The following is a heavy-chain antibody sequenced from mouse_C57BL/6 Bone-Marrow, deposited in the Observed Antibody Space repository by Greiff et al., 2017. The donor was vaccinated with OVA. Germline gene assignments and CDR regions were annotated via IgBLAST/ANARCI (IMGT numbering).Heavy chain of an antibody. CDR1: GFTFSSYT. V-gene: IGHV5-9*01. CDR2: ISGGGGNT. CDR3: ARHEGWLRYVDV. Sequence: EVKLMESGGGLVKPGGSLKLSCAASGFTFSSYTMSWVRQPPEKRLEWVATISGGGGNTYYPDSVKGRFTISSDHAKNTLYLQVSSLMSEETALYYCARHEGWLRYVDVWGTGTTVTVSS. J-gene: IGHJ1*03. D-gene: IGHD2-3*01.